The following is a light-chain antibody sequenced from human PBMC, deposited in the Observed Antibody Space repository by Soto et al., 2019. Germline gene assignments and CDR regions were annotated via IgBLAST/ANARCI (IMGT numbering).Light chain of an antibody. CDR2: EVS. CDR3: SSYTSSSTLV. CDR1: SSDVGGYNS. V-gene: IGLV2-14*01. J-gene: IGLJ1*01. Sequence: QSVRTQPASVSGSPGQSITISCTGTSSDVGGYNSVSWYQQHPGKAPKLMIYEVSNRPSGVSNRFSGSKSGNTASLTISGLQAEDEADYYCSSYTSSSTLVFGTGTKVTVL.